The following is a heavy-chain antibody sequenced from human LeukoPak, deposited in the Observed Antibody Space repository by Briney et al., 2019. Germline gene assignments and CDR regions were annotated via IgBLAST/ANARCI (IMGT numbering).Heavy chain of an antibody. CDR1: GGSISSYY. D-gene: IGHD6-13*01. CDR3: ARGHSSFWLYFDF. V-gene: IGHV4-59*01. Sequence: SETLSLTCTVSGGSISSYYWSWIRQPPGKGLEWIGYFYYSGSTNYNPSLKSRVTISVDTSKNQFSLKPSSVAAADTAVYYCARGHSSFWLYFDFWGQGTLVTVSS. J-gene: IGHJ4*02. CDR2: FYYSGST.